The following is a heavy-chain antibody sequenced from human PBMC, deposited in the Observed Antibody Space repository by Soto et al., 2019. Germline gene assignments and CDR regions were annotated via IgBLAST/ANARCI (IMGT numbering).Heavy chain of an antibody. V-gene: IGHV2-5*02. Sequence: QITLNESGPTLVRPTETLTLTCRFSGFSLTTSGVGVGWIRQSPGKAPEWLARISWDDDKRYSGSLKSRLTITKDNIKNQMVLTMSDFDPRDTATYYCAQRVLRTVFGLVTTPAMYFDFWGQGSPVVGSS. CDR1: GFSLTTSGVG. CDR3: AQRVLRTVFGLVTTPAMYFDF. CDR2: ISWDDDK. D-gene: IGHD3-3*01. J-gene: IGHJ4*02.